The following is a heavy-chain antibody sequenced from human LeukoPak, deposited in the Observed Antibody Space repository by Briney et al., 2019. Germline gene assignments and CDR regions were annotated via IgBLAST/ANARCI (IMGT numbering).Heavy chain of an antibody. Sequence: GGSLRLSCAASGFTFSTYAMSWVRLAPGKGLEWVSAISGSGGGTYYADSVKGRFTISRDDSKNTLYLQMNSLRAEDTALYYCAKEGLGPILTGYFDYWGQGTLVTASS. CDR3: AKEGLGPILTGYFDY. D-gene: IGHD3-10*01. CDR1: GFTFSTYA. V-gene: IGHV3-23*01. J-gene: IGHJ4*02. CDR2: ISGSGGGT.